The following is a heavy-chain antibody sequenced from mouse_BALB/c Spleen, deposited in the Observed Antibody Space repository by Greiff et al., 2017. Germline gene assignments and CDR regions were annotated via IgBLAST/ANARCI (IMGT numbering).Heavy chain of an antibody. J-gene: IGHJ4*01. CDR1: GFTFSSYG. CDR2: INSNGGST. Sequence: EVQLQESGGGLVQPGGSLKLSCAASGFTFSSYGMSWVRQTPDKRLELVATINSNGGSTYYPDSVKGRFTTSRDNAKNTLYLQMSSLKSEDTAMYYCARLYGSSLYYYAMDYWGQGTSVTVSS. CDR3: ARLYGSSLYYYAMDY. V-gene: IGHV5-6-3*01. D-gene: IGHD1-1*01.